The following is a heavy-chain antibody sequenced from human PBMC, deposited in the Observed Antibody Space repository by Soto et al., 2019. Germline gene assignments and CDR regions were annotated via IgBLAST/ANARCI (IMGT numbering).Heavy chain of an antibody. Sequence: GASVKVSCKASGYTFTSYGISWVRQAPGQGLEWMGWISAYNDNTNYAQKLQGRVTMTTDTSTSTAYMELRSLRSDDTAVYYCARVVWSGYPPLNWFDPWGQGTLVTVSS. CDR2: ISAYNDNT. V-gene: IGHV1-18*01. CDR3: ARVVWSGYPPLNWFDP. CDR1: GYTFTSYG. J-gene: IGHJ5*02. D-gene: IGHD3-3*01.